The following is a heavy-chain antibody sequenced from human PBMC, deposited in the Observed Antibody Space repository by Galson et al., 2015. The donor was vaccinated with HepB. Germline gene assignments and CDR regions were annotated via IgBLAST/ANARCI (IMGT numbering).Heavy chain of an antibody. D-gene: IGHD3-10*01. CDR3: ARVVRGVIITRWYFDL. V-gene: IGHV5-51*01. J-gene: IGHJ2*01. CDR2: IYPGDSDT. CDR1: GYSFTSYW. Sequence: QSGAEVKKPGESLKISCKGSGYSFTSYWIGWVRQMPGKGLEWMGIIYPGDSDTRYSPSFQGQVTISAGKSISTAYLQWSSLKASDTAMYYCARVVRGVIITRWYFDLWGRGTLVTVSS.